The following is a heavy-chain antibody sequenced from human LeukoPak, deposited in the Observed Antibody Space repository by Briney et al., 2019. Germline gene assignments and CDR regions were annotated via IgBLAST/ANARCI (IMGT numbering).Heavy chain of an antibody. D-gene: IGHD3-22*01. CDR1: GYTFTSYG. CDR3: ARGYYDSSGSNTFDY. V-gene: IGHV1-18*01. Sequence: ASVKVSCKASGYTFTSYGISWVRQAPGRGLEWMGWISAYNGNTNYAQKLQGRVTMTTDTSTSTAYMELRSLRSDGTAVYYCARGYYDSSGSNTFDYWGQGTLVTVSS. J-gene: IGHJ4*02. CDR2: ISAYNGNT.